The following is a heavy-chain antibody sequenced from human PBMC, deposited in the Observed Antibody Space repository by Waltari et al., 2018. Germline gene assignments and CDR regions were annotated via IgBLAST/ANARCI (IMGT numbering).Heavy chain of an antibody. CDR1: GGSVSSGSYY. D-gene: IGHD2-15*01. V-gene: IGHV4-61*01. CDR2: IYYSGST. CDR3: AREGCSGGSCQELYYYYGMDV. Sequence: QVQLQESGPGLVKPSETLSLTCTVSGGSVSSGSYYWSWIRQPTGKGLEWIGYIYYSGSTNYNPSLKSRVTISVDTSKNQFSLKLSSVTAADTAVYYCAREGCSGGSCQELYYYYGMDVWGQGTTVTVSS. J-gene: IGHJ6*02.